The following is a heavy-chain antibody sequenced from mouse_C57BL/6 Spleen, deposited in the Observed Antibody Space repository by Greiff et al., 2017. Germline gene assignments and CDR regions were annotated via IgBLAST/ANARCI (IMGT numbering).Heavy chain of an antibody. Sequence: VQLQQSGAELVKPGASVKMSCKASGYTFTTYPIEWMKQNHGKSLEWIGNFHPSNDDTKYNEKFKGKATLNVEKSSSTVYLELSRLTSDDSAVYYCAITTVEAPCAYWGQGTLVTVSA. CDR3: AITTVEAPCAY. J-gene: IGHJ3*01. CDR1: GYTFTTYP. V-gene: IGHV1-47*01. D-gene: IGHD1-1*01. CDR2: FHPSNDDT.